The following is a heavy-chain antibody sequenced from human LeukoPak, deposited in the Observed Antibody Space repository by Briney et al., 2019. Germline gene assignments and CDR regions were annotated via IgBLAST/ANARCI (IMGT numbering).Heavy chain of an antibody. J-gene: IGHJ4*02. Sequence: ASVKVSCKASGYTFTGYYIHWVRQAPGQGLEWMGWINPNSGGTNYAQKFQGRVTMTRDRSTNTAYMDLRSLTYDDTAVYYCARDKPAEAALDFWGQGTLVTVSS. CDR3: ARDKPAEAALDF. CDR1: GYTFTGYY. V-gene: IGHV1-2*02. CDR2: INPNSGGT.